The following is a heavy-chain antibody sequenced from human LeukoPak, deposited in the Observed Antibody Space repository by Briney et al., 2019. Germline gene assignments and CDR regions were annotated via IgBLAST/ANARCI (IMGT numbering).Heavy chain of an antibody. CDR1: GYTFTSYG. CDR2: ISAYNGNT. J-gene: IGHJ4*02. CDR3: ARDPTYYDFWSGSDY. Sequence: WASVKVSCKASGYTFTSYGISWVRQAPGQGLEWMGWISAYNGNTNYAQKLQGRVTMTTDTSTSTAYMELRSLRSDDTAVYYCARDPTYYDFWSGSDYWGQGTLVTASS. D-gene: IGHD3-3*01. V-gene: IGHV1-18*01.